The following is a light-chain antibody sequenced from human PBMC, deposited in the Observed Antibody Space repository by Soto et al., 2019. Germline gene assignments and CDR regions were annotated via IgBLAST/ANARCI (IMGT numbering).Light chain of an antibody. Sequence: IQLTQSPSSLSASVGDRVTLTCRASQDINKFLAWFQQTPGKAPKLLVYSASTLHSGVPSRFSGSGSGTDFVLTISSLQPEDFAIYYCQQLKTYPYTFGQGTRLDIK. CDR2: SAS. CDR3: QQLKTYPYT. CDR1: QDINKF. V-gene: IGKV1-9*01. J-gene: IGKJ2*01.